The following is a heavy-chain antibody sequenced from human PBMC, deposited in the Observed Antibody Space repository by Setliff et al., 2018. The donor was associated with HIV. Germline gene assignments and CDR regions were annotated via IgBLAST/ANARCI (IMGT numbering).Heavy chain of an antibody. J-gene: IGHJ5*02. CDR1: GGSISSSSYY. CDR3: ASRIYYYDSSRVLREEGFDP. CDR2: ISHSGNT. V-gene: IGHV4-39*01. D-gene: IGHD3-22*01. Sequence: SETLSLTCTVSGGSISSSSYYWGWIRQPPGKGLEWIASISHSGNTYYNPSLNSRVTISLDTSKNQFSLKLNSVTAADTAVYYCASRIYYYDSSRVLREEGFDPWGQGTLVTVSS.